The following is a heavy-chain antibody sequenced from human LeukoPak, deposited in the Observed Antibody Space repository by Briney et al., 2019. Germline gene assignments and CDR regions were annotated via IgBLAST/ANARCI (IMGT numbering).Heavy chain of an antibody. V-gene: IGHV5-10-1*01. D-gene: IGHD6-19*01. Sequence: GESLKISCKGSGYSFTSYWIRGVRQMPGKGLEWMGRIDPSDSYTNYSPSFQGHVTISADKSISTAYLQWSSLKASDTAMYYCARHTGARYSSGWPPFDYWGQGTLVTVSS. CDR2: IDPSDSYT. CDR3: ARHTGARYSSGWPPFDY. CDR1: GYSFTSYW. J-gene: IGHJ4*02.